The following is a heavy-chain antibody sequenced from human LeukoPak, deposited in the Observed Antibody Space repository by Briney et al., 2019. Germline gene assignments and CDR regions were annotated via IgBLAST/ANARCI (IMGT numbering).Heavy chain of an antibody. V-gene: IGHV1-69*13. CDR3: ARAAPAPHSGSLWYFDY. J-gene: IGHJ4*02. CDR1: GGTLSSYA. CDR2: IIPIFGTA. Sequence: GASVKVSCKASGGTLSSYAISWVRQAPGQGLEWMGGIIPIFGTANYAQKFQGRVTIIADESTSTAYMELSSLRSEDTAVYYCARAAPAPHSGSLWYFDYWGQGTLVTVSS. D-gene: IGHD1-26*01.